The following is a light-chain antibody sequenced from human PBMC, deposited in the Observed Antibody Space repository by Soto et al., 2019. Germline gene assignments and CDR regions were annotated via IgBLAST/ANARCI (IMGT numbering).Light chain of an antibody. V-gene: IGKV3-11*01. CDR2: VAS. J-gene: IGKJ4*01. CDR3: QQRSNWPLT. Sequence: EIVLTQSPATLSLSPGERATLSCRASQSVSSYLAWYQQKPGQAPRLLIYVASNRATSIPARFSGSGSGTDFTLTISSLEPEDVAVYCCQQRSNWPLTFGGGTKVEIK. CDR1: QSVSSY.